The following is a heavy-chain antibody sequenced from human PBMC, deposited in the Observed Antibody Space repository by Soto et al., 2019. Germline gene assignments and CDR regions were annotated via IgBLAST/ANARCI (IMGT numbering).Heavy chain of an antibody. Sequence: SETLSLTCTVSGGSIRSGDYYWSWVRQPPGKGLEWIGCIYYSGNTNYNPSLKSRLTMSVDTSKNQFSLKLSSVTAADTAVYFCARGFGDSGSSYYGMDVWGKGTTVTVAS. J-gene: IGHJ6*04. CDR1: GGSIRSGDYY. V-gene: IGHV4-30-4*01. D-gene: IGHD4-17*01. CDR3: ARGFGDSGSSYYGMDV. CDR2: IYYSGNT.